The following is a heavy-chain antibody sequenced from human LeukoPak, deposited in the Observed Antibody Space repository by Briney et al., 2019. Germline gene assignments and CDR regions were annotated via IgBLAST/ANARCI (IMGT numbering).Heavy chain of an antibody. D-gene: IGHD1-26*01. J-gene: IGHJ4*02. Sequence: PGGSLRLSCAASGCTFSNYDMSWVRQAPGKGLEWVSSISTTSDYIYYAGSVKGRFTVSRDNAKNSLFLQMNSLRAEDTAVYYCARGVGVTIRTSNFDYWGQGTLVTASS. V-gene: IGHV3-21*01. CDR1: GCTFSNYD. CDR3: ARGVGVTIRTSNFDY. CDR2: ISTTSDYI.